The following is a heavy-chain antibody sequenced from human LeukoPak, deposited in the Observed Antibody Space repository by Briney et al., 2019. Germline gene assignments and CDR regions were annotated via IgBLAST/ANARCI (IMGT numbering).Heavy chain of an antibody. J-gene: IGHJ4*02. CDR3: ASVHLYYYDSSGPND. CDR1: GGSFSGYY. D-gene: IGHD3-22*01. CDR2: INHSGGT. Sequence: SETLSLTCAVYGGSFSGYYWSWIRQPPGKGLEWIGEINHSGGTNYNPSLKSRVTISVDTSKNQFSLKLSSVTAADTAVYYCASVHLYYYDSSGPNDWGQGTLVTVSS. V-gene: IGHV4-34*01.